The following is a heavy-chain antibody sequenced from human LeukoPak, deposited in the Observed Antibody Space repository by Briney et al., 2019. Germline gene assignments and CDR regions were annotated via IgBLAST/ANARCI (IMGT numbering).Heavy chain of an antibody. D-gene: IGHD2-21*02. CDR2: INHSGST. V-gene: IGHV4-34*01. CDR3: ARGKPPCGGDCYPEYFQH. CDR1: GGSFSGYY. J-gene: IGHJ1*01. Sequence: PSETLSLTCAVYGGSFSGYYWSWIRQPPGKGPEWIGEINHSGSTNYNPSLKSRVTISVDTSKNQFSLKLSSVTAADTAVYYCARGKPPCGGDCYPEYFQHWGQGTLVTVSS.